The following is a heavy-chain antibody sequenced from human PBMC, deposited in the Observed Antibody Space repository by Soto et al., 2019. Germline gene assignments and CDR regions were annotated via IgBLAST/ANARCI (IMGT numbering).Heavy chain of an antibody. V-gene: IGHV4-59*01. Sequence: QVQLQESGPGLVKPSETLSLTCTVSGGSISSYYWSWIRQPPGKGLEWIGYIYYSGSTNYNPSLKSRVIISVDTSKNQFSLKLSSVTAADAAVYYCARAPFYGSGSYYTVGDYYFDYWGQGTLVTVSS. D-gene: IGHD3-10*01. CDR2: IYYSGST. CDR1: GGSISSYY. CDR3: ARAPFYGSGSYYTVGDYYFDY. J-gene: IGHJ4*02.